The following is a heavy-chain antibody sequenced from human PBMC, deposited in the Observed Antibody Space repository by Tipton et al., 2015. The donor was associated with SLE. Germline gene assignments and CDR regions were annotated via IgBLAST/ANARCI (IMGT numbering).Heavy chain of an antibody. J-gene: IGHJ2*01. V-gene: IGHV4-61*08. CDR1: GGSISSGGYY. CDR3: ARTPQWLGGWYFDL. Sequence: TLSLTCTVSGGSISSGGYYWSWIRQPPGKGLEWIGYVYHSGSTNYNPSLKSRVIISLDTSKNQFSLKLSSVTAADTAVYYCARTPQWLGGWYFDLWGRGTLVTVSS. CDR2: VYHSGST. D-gene: IGHD6-19*01.